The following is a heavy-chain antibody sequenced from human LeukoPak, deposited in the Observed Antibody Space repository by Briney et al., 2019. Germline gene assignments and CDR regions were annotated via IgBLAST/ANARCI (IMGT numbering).Heavy chain of an antibody. Sequence: GGSLRLSCATSGFTFSNAWMTWVRQAPGKGLEWVGRFKSKADCGTRDYAAPVKGRFTISRDDSKNTLYLQMNSLKTEDTAVYYCTSGLRVAAAASVGTPPSRASAYYWGQGTLVTVSS. CDR2: FKSKADCGTR. CDR3: TSGLRVAAAASVGTPPSRASAYY. V-gene: IGHV3-15*01. CDR1: GFTFSNAW. D-gene: IGHD6-13*01. J-gene: IGHJ4*02.